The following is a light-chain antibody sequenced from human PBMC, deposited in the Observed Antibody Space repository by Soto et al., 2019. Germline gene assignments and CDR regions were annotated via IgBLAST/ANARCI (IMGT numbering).Light chain of an antibody. CDR3: QQCSSWPYT. J-gene: IGKJ2*01. CDR1: QSVSRS. V-gene: IGKV3-11*01. CDR2: DAS. Sequence: EIGVTQSPATLSLSPEERVTLSCRASQSVSRSLAWYQQKPGQAPRLLIYDASNRATGIPARFSGSGSGTDFSLTISSLAPEDFAVYYCQQCSSWPYTFGQGTKLDFK.